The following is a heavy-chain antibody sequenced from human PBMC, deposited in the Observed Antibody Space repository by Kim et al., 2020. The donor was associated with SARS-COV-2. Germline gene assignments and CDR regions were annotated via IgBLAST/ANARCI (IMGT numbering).Heavy chain of an antibody. CDR2: IDMGGGTT. CDR3: AGVMSGLVGALEG. D-gene: IGHD1-26*01. V-gene: IGHV3-74*01. CDR1: GFSFSNYW. J-gene: IGHJ4*02. Sequence: GGSLRLSCAASGFSFSNYWMNWVRQVPGKGLVWIARIDMGGGTTNYADYARGRFTISRDNAKNTLYLQLNSLRVEDTAVYYCAGVMSGLVGALEGWGQGTLVTVSS.